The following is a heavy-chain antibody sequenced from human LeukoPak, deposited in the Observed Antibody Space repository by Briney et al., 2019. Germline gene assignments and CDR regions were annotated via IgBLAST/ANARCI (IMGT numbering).Heavy chain of an antibody. J-gene: IGHJ4*02. D-gene: IGHD2-2*01. Sequence: GGSLRLSCAASGFTFSSYAMSWVRQAPGKGLEWVSGITGSGSSTYYADSVKGRFTIPRDNSKNMLFLQMNSLRAEDTAVYYCAKSLMPFDYWGQGTLVTVSS. CDR3: AKSLMPFDY. CDR2: ITGSGSST. CDR1: GFTFSSYA. V-gene: IGHV3-23*01.